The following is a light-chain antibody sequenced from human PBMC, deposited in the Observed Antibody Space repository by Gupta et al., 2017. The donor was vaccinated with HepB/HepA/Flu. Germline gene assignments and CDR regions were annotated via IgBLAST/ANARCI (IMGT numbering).Light chain of an antibody. V-gene: IGLV2-8*01. J-gene: IGLJ2*01. CDR3: SSYAGSNNLI. Sequence: QSALTQPPSASGSPGQSVPISCTVTSSDVGGYNYVSWYQQHPGKAPNLMIYEVSKRPSGVPDRFSGSKSGNTASLTVSGLQAEDEADYYCSSYAGSNNLIFGGGTKLTVL. CDR1: SSDVGGYNY. CDR2: EVS.